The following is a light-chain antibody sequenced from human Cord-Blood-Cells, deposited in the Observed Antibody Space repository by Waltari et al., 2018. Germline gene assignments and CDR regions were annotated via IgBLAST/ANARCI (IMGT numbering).Light chain of an antibody. J-gene: IGLJ2*01. CDR2: DVS. Sequence: QSALTQPRSVSGSPGQSVTISCTGTSSDVGGYNYVSWYQQHPGKAPKLMIYDVSKRPSVVPYRFSGSKSGNTASLTISGLQAEDEADYYCCSYAGSYSVVFGGGTKLTVL. CDR3: CSYAGSYSVV. CDR1: SSDVGGYNY. V-gene: IGLV2-11*01.